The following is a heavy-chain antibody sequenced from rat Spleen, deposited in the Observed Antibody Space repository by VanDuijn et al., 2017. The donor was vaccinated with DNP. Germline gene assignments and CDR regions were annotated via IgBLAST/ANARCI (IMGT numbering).Heavy chain of an antibody. J-gene: IGHJ4*01. V-gene: IGHV5-29*01. CDR1: GFNFRKSA. CDR2: VSFDGGNT. D-gene: IGHD1-10*01. CDR3: ARHRTTSPYYYFMDA. Sequence: EVQLEESGGGLVQPGESLKLSCAASGFNFRKSAMAWVRQAPTRGLEWVAAVSFDGGNTYYRDSVKGRFTISRDNAKSTLYLQMDSLRSEDTATYYCARHRTTSPYYYFMDAWGQGASVTVSS.